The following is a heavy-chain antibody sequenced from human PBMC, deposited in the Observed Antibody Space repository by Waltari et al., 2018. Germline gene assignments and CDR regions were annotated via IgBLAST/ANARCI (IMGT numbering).Heavy chain of an antibody. V-gene: IGHV4-38-2*02. CDR1: GSSISSGYY. Sequence: QVQLQESGPGLVKPSETLSLTCTLPGSSISSGYYWAWLRQSPGMGLEWIGSIYHSGSTYYHPSLKSRVTMSLDMSKTQFSLQLRSVTAADTAMYYCAREDVTSNCFDPWGQGTLVTV. CDR3: AREDVTSNCFDP. D-gene: IGHD2-2*01. J-gene: IGHJ5*02. CDR2: IYHSGST.